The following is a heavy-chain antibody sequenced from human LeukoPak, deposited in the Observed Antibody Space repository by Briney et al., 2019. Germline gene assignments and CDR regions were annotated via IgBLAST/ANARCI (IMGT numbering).Heavy chain of an antibody. D-gene: IGHD5-24*01. CDR1: GYTFTTYY. J-gene: IGHJ4*02. CDR3: ARDHVMATILAKSNHFDF. Sequence: ASVKVSCKASGYTFTTYYMHWVRQAPGQGLEWMGIINPSGGTTFYAQKFQGRVTMTRDMSTSTVHMELSSLRSEDTAVYYCARDHVMATILAKSNHFDFWGQGTLVTVSS. V-gene: IGHV1-46*01. CDR2: INPSGGTT.